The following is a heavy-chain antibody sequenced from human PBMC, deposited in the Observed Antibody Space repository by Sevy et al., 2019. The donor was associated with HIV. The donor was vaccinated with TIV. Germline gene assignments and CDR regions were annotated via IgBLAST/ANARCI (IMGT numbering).Heavy chain of an antibody. J-gene: IGHJ3*02. CDR2: ISWNGGSI. CDR3: AKDRSIVGATIESAFDI. CDR1: GFTFDDYA. V-gene: IGHV3-9*01. Sequence: GGSLRLSCAASGFTFDDYAMHWVRQAPGKGLEWVSGISWNGGSIGYADSVKGRFTISRDNAKNSLYLQMNSLRAEDTALYYCAKDRSIVGATIESAFDIWGQGTMVTVSS. D-gene: IGHD1-26*01.